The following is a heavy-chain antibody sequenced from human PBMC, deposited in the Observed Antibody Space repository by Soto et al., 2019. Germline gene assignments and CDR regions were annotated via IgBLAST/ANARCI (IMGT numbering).Heavy chain of an antibody. CDR2: IKQDGSEK. V-gene: IGHV3-7*03. CDR3: ARDRGYSSGWYSDY. Sequence: EVQLVESGGGLVQPGGSLRLSCAASGFTFSSYWMSWVRQAPGKGLEWVANIKQDGSEKYYVDSVKGRFTISRDNAKNSLYLQMNSLRAEDTAVYYCARDRGYSSGWYSDYWGQGTLVTVSS. D-gene: IGHD6-19*01. CDR1: GFTFSSYW. J-gene: IGHJ4*02.